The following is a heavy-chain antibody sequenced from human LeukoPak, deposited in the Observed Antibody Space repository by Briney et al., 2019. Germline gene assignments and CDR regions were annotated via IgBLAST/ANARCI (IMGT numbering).Heavy chain of an antibody. D-gene: IGHD6-19*01. Sequence: SGGSLRLSCAASGFTFSSYEMNWVRQAPGKGLEWVSYISSSGSTTYYADSVKGRFTISRDNAKNSLYLQMNSLRAEDTAVYYCARDQSGWYCDYWGQGTLVTVSS. V-gene: IGHV3-48*03. J-gene: IGHJ4*02. CDR3: ARDQSGWYCDY. CDR1: GFTFSSYE. CDR2: ISSSGSTT.